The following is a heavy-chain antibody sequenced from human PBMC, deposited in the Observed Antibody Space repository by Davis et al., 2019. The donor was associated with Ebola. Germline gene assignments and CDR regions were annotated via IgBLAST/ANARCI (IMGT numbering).Heavy chain of an antibody. CDR1: GFTVDSNY. D-gene: IGHD2/OR15-2a*01. CDR2: IYSSGST. J-gene: IGHJ6*02. V-gene: IGHV3-66*01. Sequence: GGSLRLSCAASGFTVDSNYLYWVRQAPGKGLEWVSVIYSSGSTYYTDSVEGRFTISRDNSKNTMYLQMNSLRAEDTAVYYCGRGRNYGMDVWGQGTTVTVSS. CDR3: GRGRNYGMDV.